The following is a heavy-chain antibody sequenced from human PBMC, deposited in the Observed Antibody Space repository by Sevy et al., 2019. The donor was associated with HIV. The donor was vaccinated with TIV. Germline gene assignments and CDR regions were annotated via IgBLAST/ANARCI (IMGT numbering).Heavy chain of an antibody. CDR1: GFILSSNA. J-gene: IGHJ4*02. CDR3: ARVPGAVIAAGPYHFDY. V-gene: IGHV3-30*04. Sequence: GGSLRLSCPASGFILSSNAMHWVRQAPGKGLEWVSVISYDGSNKEYADSVKGRFTISRDNAKNTLYLQMNSPRPEDTAMYYCARVPGAVIAAGPYHFDYWGQGTLVTVSS. CDR2: ISYDGSNK. D-gene: IGHD6-13*01.